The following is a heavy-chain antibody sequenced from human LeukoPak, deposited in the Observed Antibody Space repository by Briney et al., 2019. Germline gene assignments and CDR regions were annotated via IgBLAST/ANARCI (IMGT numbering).Heavy chain of an antibody. J-gene: IGHJ6*02. V-gene: IGHV3-30*18. Sequence: GRSLRPSCAASGFTFSSYGMHWVRQAPGKGLEWVAVISYDGSNKYYADSVKGRFTISRDNSKNTLYLQMNSLRAEDTAVYYCAKDARVPATLASIMDVWGQGTTVTVSS. CDR1: GFTFSSYG. CDR3: AKDARVPATLASIMDV. D-gene: IGHD2-15*01. CDR2: ISYDGSNK.